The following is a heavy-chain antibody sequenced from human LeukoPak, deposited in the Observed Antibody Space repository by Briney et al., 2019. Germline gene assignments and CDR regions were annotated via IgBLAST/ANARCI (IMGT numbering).Heavy chain of an antibody. D-gene: IGHD3-9*01. J-gene: IGHJ5*02. CDR1: GYSFTTYG. CDR2: ISYYNGKT. CDR3: AREGKFYDILSGYSSAANWFDP. V-gene: IGHV1-18*01. Sequence: SVNVSCKASGYSFTTYGISWVREAPGRGIEWMGWISYYNGKTNYGKKFQGRVTMTTDTSTSTAYMELRSLSSDDTAMYYCAREGKFYDILSGYSSAANWFDPWGQGTLVTVSS.